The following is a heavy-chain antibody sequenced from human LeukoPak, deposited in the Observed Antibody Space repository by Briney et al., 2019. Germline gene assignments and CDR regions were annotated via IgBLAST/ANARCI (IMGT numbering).Heavy chain of an antibody. J-gene: IGHJ6*03. CDR2: ISGSGGST. Sequence: QAGGSLRLSCAASGFTFSSYAMSWVRQAPGKGLEWVSAISGSGGSTYYADSVKGRFTISRDNSKNTLYLQMNSLRAEDTAVYYCARQYQLLSYYCYYYMDVWGKGTTVTVSS. CDR3: ARQYQLLSYYCYYYMDV. CDR1: GFTFSSYA. V-gene: IGHV3-23*01. D-gene: IGHD2-2*01.